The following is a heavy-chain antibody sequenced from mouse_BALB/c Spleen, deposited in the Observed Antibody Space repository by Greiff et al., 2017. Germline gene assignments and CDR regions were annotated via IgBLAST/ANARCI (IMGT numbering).Heavy chain of an antibody. J-gene: IGHJ4*01. CDR2: ISYSGST. CDR1: GYSITSDYA. CDR3: ARGYYGNDYAMDY. D-gene: IGHD2-1*01. Sequence: EVKLVESGPGLVKPSQSLSLTCTVTGYSITSDYAWNWIRQFPGNKLEWMGYISYSGSTSYNPSLKSRISITRDTSKNQFFLQLNSVTTEDTATYYCARGYYGNDYAMDYWGQGTSVTVSS. V-gene: IGHV3-2*02.